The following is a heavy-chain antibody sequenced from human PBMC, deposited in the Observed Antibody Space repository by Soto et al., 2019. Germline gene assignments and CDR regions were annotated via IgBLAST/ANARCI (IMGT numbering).Heavy chain of an antibody. D-gene: IGHD4-17*01. CDR1: GYSISSGYY. Sequence: SETLSLTCAVSGYSISSGYYWGWIRQPPGKGLEWIGSIYHSGSTYYNPSLKSRVTISVDTSKNQFSLKLSSVTAADTAVYYCARDRRAYYGDGDYWGQGTLVTVSS. CDR2: IYHSGST. CDR3: ARDRRAYYGDGDY. V-gene: IGHV4-38-2*02. J-gene: IGHJ4*02.